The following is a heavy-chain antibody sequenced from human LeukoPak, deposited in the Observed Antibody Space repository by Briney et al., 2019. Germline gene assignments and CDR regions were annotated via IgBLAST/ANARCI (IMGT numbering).Heavy chain of an antibody. Sequence: PGGSLRLSCAASGFTFSRFAMHWVRQAPGNGLEWVAIISHDGSDKYYADSVKGRFTISRDNSKNTLYLQMNSLGAEGTAVYYCAKDILTGYFLAWDAFDIWGQGTMVTVSS. CDR2: ISHDGSDK. V-gene: IGHV3-30*04. J-gene: IGHJ3*02. CDR3: AKDILTGYFLAWDAFDI. CDR1: GFTFSRFA. D-gene: IGHD3-9*01.